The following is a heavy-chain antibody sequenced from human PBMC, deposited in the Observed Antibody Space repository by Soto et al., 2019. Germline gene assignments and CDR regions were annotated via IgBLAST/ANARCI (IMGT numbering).Heavy chain of an antibody. CDR2: VSASGARA. J-gene: IGHJ3*02. CDR3: AKDPNGDYVGAFDI. CDR1: GFTFSSFA. V-gene: IGHV3-23*01. D-gene: IGHD4-17*01. Sequence: EVQLLESGGGLVQPGGSLRLSCTVSGFTFSSFAMSWVRQAPGKGLEWVSGVSASGARAYYADSVKGRFTISRDNYKNTLSLEMNSLRVEDTALYYCAKDPNGDYVGAFDIWGQGTMVTVSS.